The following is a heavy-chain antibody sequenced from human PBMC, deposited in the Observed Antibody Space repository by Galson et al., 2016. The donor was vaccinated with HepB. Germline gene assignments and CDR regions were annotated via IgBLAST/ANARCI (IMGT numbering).Heavy chain of an antibody. J-gene: IGHJ4*02. CDR2: ISYDGSNK. D-gene: IGHD6-13*01. V-gene: IGHV3-30*04. Sequence: SLRLSCAASEFTFSSYAMHWVRQAPGKGLEWVTVISYDGSNKYYADSVKGRFTISRDNSKNTLYLQMNSLRAEDTAVYYCARNPGASTWGWGQGTLVTVAS. CDR1: EFTFSSYA. CDR3: ARNPGASTWG.